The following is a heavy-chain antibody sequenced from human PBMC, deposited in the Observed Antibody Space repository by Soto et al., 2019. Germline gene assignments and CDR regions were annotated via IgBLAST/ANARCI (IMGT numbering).Heavy chain of an antibody. CDR2: IFYAENT. Sequence: TSETLSLTCNVSGGSISSSRSYWAWFRQPPGKELEWIGDIFYAENTYYNPSLKSRVTISVDTSKNQFSLRLTSVTAADTAVYYCATHPPYGPLDHWGQGTLVTVSS. CDR1: GGSISSSRSY. CDR3: ATHPPYGPLDH. D-gene: IGHD4-17*01. V-gene: IGHV4-39*01. J-gene: IGHJ4*02.